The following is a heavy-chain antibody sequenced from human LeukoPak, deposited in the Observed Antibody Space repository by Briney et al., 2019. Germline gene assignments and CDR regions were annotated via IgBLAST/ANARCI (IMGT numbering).Heavy chain of an antibody. J-gene: IGHJ4*02. CDR3: AGFLVVPAAFDY. V-gene: IGHV4-34*01. CDR1: GGSFSGYY. Sequence: SETLSLTCAVYGGSFSGYYWSWIRQPPGKGLEWIGEINHSGSTNYNPSLKSRVTISVDTSKDQFSLKLSSVTAADTAVYYCAGFLVVPAAFDYWGQGTLVTVSS. D-gene: IGHD2-2*01. CDR2: INHSGST.